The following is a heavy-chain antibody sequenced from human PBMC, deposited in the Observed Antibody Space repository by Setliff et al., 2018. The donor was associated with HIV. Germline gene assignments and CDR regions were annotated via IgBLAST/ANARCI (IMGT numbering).Heavy chain of an antibody. J-gene: IGHJ4*02. Sequence: LRLSCAVSGLNFNNAWMSWVRQAPGKGLEWVGRIKRKSDGGTRDYAAPVKGRFTISRDDSKNTVYLQMNSLKSEDSALYYCTTGGADWGQGTRVTVSS. D-gene: IGHD3-16*01. CDR2: IKRKSDGGTR. V-gene: IGHV3-15*01. CDR1: GLNFNNAW. CDR3: TTGGAD.